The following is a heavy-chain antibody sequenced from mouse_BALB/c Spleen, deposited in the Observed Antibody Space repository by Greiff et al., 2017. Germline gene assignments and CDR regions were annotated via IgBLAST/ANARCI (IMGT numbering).Heavy chain of an antibody. J-gene: IGHJ3*01. CDR3: ARDRGRSAY. CDR2: INSNGGST. Sequence: EVKLVESRGGLVQPGGSLKLSCAASGFTFSSYGMSWVRQTPDKRLELVATINSNGGSTYYPDSVKGRFTISRDNAKNTLYLQMSSLKSEDTAMYYCARDRGRSAYWGQGTLVTVSA. CDR1: GFTFSSYG. V-gene: IGHV5-6-3*01. D-gene: IGHD3-1*01.